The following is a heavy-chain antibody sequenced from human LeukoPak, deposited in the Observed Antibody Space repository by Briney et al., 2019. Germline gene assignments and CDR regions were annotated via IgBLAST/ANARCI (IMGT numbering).Heavy chain of an antibody. Sequence: PSETLSLTCTVSLDSTTSNFWSWVRQPPGKGLEWIGEIHRSGSPNYNPSLQSRVTISIDRSRNQIVLELSSVTAADTAVYYCAREILGGFNPGAYWGQGTLVTVPS. CDR2: IHRSGSP. J-gene: IGHJ4*02. V-gene: IGHV4-4*02. CDR3: AREILGGFNPGAY. CDR1: LDSTTSNF. D-gene: IGHD1-14*01.